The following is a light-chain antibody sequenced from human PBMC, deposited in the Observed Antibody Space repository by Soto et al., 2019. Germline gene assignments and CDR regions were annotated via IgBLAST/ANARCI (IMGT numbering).Light chain of an antibody. CDR1: QSVSSS. CDR2: DAS. CDR3: QQRSIWPPEVT. Sequence: EIVLTQSPDTLSLSPGERATLSCRASQSVSSSLAWYQQKPGQAPRLLIYDASNRATGIPARFSGSGSGTDFTLTISSLEPEDFAVYYCQQRSIWPPEVTFGPGTKVDIK. J-gene: IGKJ3*01. V-gene: IGKV3-11*01.